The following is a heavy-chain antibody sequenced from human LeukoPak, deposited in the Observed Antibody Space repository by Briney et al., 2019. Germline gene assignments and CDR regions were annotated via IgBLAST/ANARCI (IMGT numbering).Heavy chain of an antibody. V-gene: IGHV4/OR15-8*01. J-gene: IGHJ4*02. Sequence: SETLSLTCGVSGGSISNTNWWSWIRQPPGKGLEWIGEINHSGSTNYNPSLKSRVTISVDTSKNQFSLKLSSVTAADTAVYYCARGYYYDSSGYFSPRNDYWGQGTLVTVSS. CDR2: INHSGST. D-gene: IGHD3-22*01. CDR1: GGSISNTNW. CDR3: ARGYYYDSSGYFSPRNDY.